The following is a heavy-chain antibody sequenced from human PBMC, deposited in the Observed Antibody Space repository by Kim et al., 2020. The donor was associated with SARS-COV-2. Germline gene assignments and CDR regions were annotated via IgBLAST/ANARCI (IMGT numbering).Heavy chain of an antibody. J-gene: IGHJ3*02. Sequence: QKFQGRVTITRDTSASTAYMELSSLRSEDTAVYYCARDSLYNWNRDAFDIWGQGTMVTVSS. D-gene: IGHD1-20*01. CDR3: ARDSLYNWNRDAFDI. V-gene: IGHV1-3*01.